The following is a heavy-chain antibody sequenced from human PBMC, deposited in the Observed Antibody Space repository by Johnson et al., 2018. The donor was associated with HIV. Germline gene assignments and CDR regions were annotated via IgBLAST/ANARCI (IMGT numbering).Heavy chain of an antibody. J-gene: IGHJ3*02. V-gene: IGHV3-33*01. CDR2: IWYDGTTK. CDR3: ARGLGDSSGYTDAFDI. D-gene: IGHD3-22*01. Sequence: QVQLVESGGGVVQPGRSLRLSCVASGFSFGSYAMHWARQAPVKGLEWVAVIWYDGTTKYYGDSVKGRFTISRDNSKNTLYLQMNSLRAEDTAVYYCARGLGDSSGYTDAFDIWGQGTMVTVSS. CDR1: GFSFGSYA.